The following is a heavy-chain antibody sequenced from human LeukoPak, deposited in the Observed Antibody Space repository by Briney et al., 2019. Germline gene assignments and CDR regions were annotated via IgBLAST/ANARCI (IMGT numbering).Heavy chain of an antibody. V-gene: IGHV4-59*01. CDR1: GASISTSY. Sequence: SETLSLTCTVSGASISTSYWYWLRQPPGKGLEWIGYIHYSGDINYNPSLKSRVTISPYPSKHQLYLKLSSVPAADPAVYYCARVGCSGGCCDPDNWGQGTMVTVSS. D-gene: IGHD2-15*01. CDR2: IHYSGDI. J-gene: IGHJ4*02. CDR3: ARVGCSGGCCDPDN.